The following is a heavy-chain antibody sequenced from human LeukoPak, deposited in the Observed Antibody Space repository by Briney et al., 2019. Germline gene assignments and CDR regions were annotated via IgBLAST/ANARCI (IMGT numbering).Heavy chain of an antibody. V-gene: IGHV4-59*01. CDR3: ARDGIAAAGRGNYYYYGMDV. CDR1: GGSISSYY. CDR2: IYYSGST. Sequence: SETLSLTCTVSGGSISSYYWSWIRQPPGKGLEWIGYIYYSGSTNYNPSLKSRVTISVDTSKNQFSLKLSSVTAADTAVYYCARDGIAAAGRGNYYYYGMDVWGQGTTVTVSS. D-gene: IGHD6-13*01. J-gene: IGHJ6*02.